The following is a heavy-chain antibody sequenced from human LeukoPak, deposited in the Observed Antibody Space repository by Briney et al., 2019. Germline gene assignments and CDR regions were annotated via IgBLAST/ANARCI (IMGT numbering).Heavy chain of an antibody. CDR3: ARASAMAPRGFYYYYYYMDV. V-gene: IGHV4-34*01. Sequence: PSETLSLTCAVYGGSFSGYYWSWIRQPPGKGLEWIGEINHSGSTNYNPSLKSRVTISVDTSKNQFSLKLSSVTAADTAVYYCARASAMAPRGFYYYYYYMDVWGKGTTVTVSS. CDR1: GGSFSGYY. CDR2: INHSGST. D-gene: IGHD5-18*01. J-gene: IGHJ6*03.